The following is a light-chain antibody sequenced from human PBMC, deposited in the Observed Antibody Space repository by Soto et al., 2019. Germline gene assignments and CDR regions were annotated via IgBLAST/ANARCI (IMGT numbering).Light chain of an antibody. V-gene: IGKV3D-20*02. CDR3: HQRSKWLT. J-gene: IGKJ4*01. CDR1: QSVSSSY. CDR2: GAS. Sequence: IEKTQAQVTLPVSPGEGATISCRASQSVSSSYLAWYQQKPGQAPRLLIYGASNRATGIPARFSGSGSGTDFTLTISSLEPEDFAVYYCHQRSKWLTFGGGSKVDIK.